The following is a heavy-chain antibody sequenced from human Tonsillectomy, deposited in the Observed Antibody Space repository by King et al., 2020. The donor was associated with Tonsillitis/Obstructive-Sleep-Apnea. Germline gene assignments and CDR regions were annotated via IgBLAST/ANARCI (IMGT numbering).Heavy chain of an antibody. V-gene: IGHV3-30*18. CDR2: ISYDGSNK. CDR1: GFTFSSYG. Sequence: VQLVESGGGVVQPGRSLRLSCAASGFTFSSYGMHWVRQAPGKGLEWVTFISYDGSNKYYADYVKGRFTISRDNSKNALYLRMNSLRAEDTAVYYCAKDVTNYFYGMDVWGQGTTVTVSS. J-gene: IGHJ6*02. CDR3: AKDVTNYFYGMDV.